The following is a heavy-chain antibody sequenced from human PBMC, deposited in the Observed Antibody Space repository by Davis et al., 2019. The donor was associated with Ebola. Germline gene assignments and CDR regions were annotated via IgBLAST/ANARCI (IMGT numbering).Heavy chain of an antibody. CDR2: MNPNSGNT. D-gene: IGHD2-2*01. CDR1: GYTFTSYD. J-gene: IGHJ3*02. CDR3: AREMKIVVVPAAINDSGAFDI. V-gene: IGHV1-8*01. Sequence: ASVKVSCKASGYTFTSYDINWVRQATGQGLEWMGWMNPNSGNTGYAQKLQGRVTMTTDTSTSTAYMELSSLRSEDTAVYYCAREMKIVVVPAAINDSGAFDIWGQGTMVTVSS.